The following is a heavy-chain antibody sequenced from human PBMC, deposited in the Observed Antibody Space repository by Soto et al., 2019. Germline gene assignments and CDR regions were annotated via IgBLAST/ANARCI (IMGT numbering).Heavy chain of an antibody. J-gene: IGHJ6*02. V-gene: IGHV4-61*01. D-gene: IGHD3-3*01. CDR2: IYYSGST. CDR3: ARVHLEWLLDYCYGMDV. Sequence: SETLSLTCTVSGGSVSSGSYYWSWIRQPPGKGLEWIGYIYYSGSTNYNPSLKSRVTISVDTSKNQFSLKLTSVTAAATAVYYWARVHLEWLLDYCYGMDVWGQGTTVTGSS. CDR1: GGSVSSGSYY.